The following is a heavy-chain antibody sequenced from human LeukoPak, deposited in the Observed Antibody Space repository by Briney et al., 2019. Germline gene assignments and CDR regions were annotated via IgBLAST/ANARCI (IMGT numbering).Heavy chain of an antibody. CDR2: ISWNSGTI. V-gene: IGHV3-9*01. Sequence: GGSLRLSCAGSGFIFNNYAMHWVRQPPGKGLEWVSGISWNSGTIDYADSVRGRFTISRDNAKNSQYLQMDSLRVEDTAFYYCAKDNRRHYTSGPNPDSLHWGQGALVTVSS. CDR1: GFIFNNYA. D-gene: IGHD6-19*01. J-gene: IGHJ4*02. CDR3: AKDNRRHYTSGPNPDSLH.